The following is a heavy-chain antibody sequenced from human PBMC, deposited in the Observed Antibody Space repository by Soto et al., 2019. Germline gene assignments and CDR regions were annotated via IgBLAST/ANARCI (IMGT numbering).Heavy chain of an antibody. J-gene: IGHJ1*01. Sequence: LESGGGFAQPGGSLRLSCAASGFAFSSYAMTWVRQAPGKGLEWVAAVSGRGDMTYYADSVKGRFIISRDNSNNTLFLQMDSLRVDVTAVFFCAKRTTGYSDYFQKWGQGTLVTVSS. CDR3: AKRTTGYSDYFQK. CDR2: VSGRGDMT. CDR1: GFAFSSYA. V-gene: IGHV3-23*01. D-gene: IGHD1-1*01.